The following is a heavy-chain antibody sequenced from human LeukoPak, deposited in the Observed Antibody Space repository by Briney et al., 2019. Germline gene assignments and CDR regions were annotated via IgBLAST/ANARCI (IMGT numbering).Heavy chain of an antibody. CDR2: IYSGGST. Sequence: GGSLRLSCAVSGFIVSSNYMNWVRQAPGKGLEWVSVIYSGGSTYYADSVKGRFTISRDNSKNTVYLQMNSLRAEDTAVYYCAKDFDYYYGSGNYFDYWGQGTLVTVSS. D-gene: IGHD3-10*01. CDR1: GFIVSSNY. V-gene: IGHV3-66*01. J-gene: IGHJ4*02. CDR3: AKDFDYYYGSGNYFDY.